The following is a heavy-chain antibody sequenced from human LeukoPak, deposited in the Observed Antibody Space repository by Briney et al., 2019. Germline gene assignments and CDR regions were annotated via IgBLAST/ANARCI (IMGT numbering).Heavy chain of an antibody. J-gene: IGHJ4*02. CDR3: ARTPYGSAGGNDY. Sequence: ASVKVSCKASGYTFTGYYMHWVRQAPGQGLEWMGWINPNSGGTNYAQKFQGRVTMTRDTSISTAYMELSRLRSDDTAVYYCARTPYGSAGGNDYWGQGTLVTVSS. CDR2: INPNSGGT. V-gene: IGHV1-2*02. CDR1: GYTFTGYY. D-gene: IGHD3-10*01.